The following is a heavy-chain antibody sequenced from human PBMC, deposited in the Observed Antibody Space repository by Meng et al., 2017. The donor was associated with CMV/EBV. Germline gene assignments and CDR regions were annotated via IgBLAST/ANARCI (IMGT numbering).Heavy chain of an antibody. CDR1: GYTFSNFG. D-gene: IGHD1-26*01. V-gene: IGHV1-18*01. CDR3: ARDRCGTCPSGWWFDP. CDR2: ISTYNDDI. Sequence: ASVKVSCKTSGYTFSNFGIAWVRQAPGQGLEWMGWISTYNDDIKYGQKLRGRLTMTTDTSTSTAYMELRSLISDDTAVYYCARDRCGTCPSGWWFDPWGQGTLVTVSS. J-gene: IGHJ5*02.